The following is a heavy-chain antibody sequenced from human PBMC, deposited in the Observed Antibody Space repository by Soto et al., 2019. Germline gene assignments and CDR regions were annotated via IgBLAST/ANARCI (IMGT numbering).Heavy chain of an antibody. J-gene: IGHJ6*03. CDR1: GGSFSGYY. D-gene: IGHD1-1*01. CDR3: ARGQHRLYYYYYMDV. Sequence: ASETLSLTYAVYGGSFSGYYWSWIRQPPGKGLEWIGEINHSGSTNYNPSLKSRVTISVDTSKNQFSLKLSSVTAADTAVYYCARGQHRLYYYYYMDVWGKGTTVTVSS. V-gene: IGHV4-34*01. CDR2: INHSGST.